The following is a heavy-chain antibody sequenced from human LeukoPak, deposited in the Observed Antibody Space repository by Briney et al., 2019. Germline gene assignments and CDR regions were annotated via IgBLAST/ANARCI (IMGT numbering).Heavy chain of an antibody. CDR1: GGTFSSYA. J-gene: IGHJ4*02. CDR3: ARGRSGGYYYY. CDR2: MNPNSGNT. V-gene: IGHV1-8*02. Sequence: ASVKVSCKASGGTFSSYAISWVRQAPGQGLEWMGWMNPNSGNTGYAQKFQGRVTMTRNTSISTAYMELSSLRSEDTAVYYCARGRSGGYYYYWGQGTLVTVSS. D-gene: IGHD3-22*01.